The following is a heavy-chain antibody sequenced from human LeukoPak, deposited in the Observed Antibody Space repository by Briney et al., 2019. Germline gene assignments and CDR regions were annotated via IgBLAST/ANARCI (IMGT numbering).Heavy chain of an antibody. V-gene: IGHV3-33*01. Sequence: PGGSLRLSCAASGFTFSSYGMHWVRQAPGKGLEWVAVIWYDGSNKYYADSVKGRFTISRDNSKNTLYLQMNSLRAEDTAVYYCARERGYSGRYYGRDVWGQGTTVTVSS. CDR1: GFTFSSYG. J-gene: IGHJ6*02. CDR2: IWYDGSNK. D-gene: IGHD5-12*01. CDR3: ARERGYSGRYYGRDV.